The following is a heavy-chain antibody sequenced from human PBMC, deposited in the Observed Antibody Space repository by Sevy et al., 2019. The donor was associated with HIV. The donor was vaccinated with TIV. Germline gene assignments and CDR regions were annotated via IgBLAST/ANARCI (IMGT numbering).Heavy chain of an antibody. CDR3: ARLRYSYDSSGYYYCFDY. CDR2: IYYSGST. J-gene: IGHJ4*02. CDR1: GGSISSSSYY. V-gene: IGHV4-39*01. Sequence: SETLSLTCTVSGGSISSSSYYWGWIRQPPGKGLEWIGSIYYSGSTYYNPSLKSRVTISVDTSKNQFSLKLSSVTAADTAVYYCARLRYSYDSSGYYYCFDYWGQGTLVTVSS. D-gene: IGHD3-22*01.